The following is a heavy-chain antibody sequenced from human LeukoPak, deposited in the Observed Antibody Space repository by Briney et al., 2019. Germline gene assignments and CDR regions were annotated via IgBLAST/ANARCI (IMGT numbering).Heavy chain of an antibody. V-gene: IGHV3-23*01. CDR1: GFTFSNCG. CDR3: AKYYSFDN. Sequence: PGGSLRLSCTASGFTFSNCGMSWARQAPGKGLEWVSSISGSGDTTYYADSVKGRFTISRDNPKNTLYLQMNSLKAEDTAVYYCAKYYSFDNWGQGTLVTVSS. D-gene: IGHD2/OR15-2a*01. CDR2: ISGSGDTT. J-gene: IGHJ4*02.